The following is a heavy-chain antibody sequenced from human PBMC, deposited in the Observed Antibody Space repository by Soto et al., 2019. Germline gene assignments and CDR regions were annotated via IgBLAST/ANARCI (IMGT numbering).Heavy chain of an antibody. V-gene: IGHV3-30*04. D-gene: IGHD6-13*01. CDR3: ARPLYSSTWYYFDY. CDR2: ISYDGSDK. Sequence: GGSLRLSCAASGFTFSTYAMHWVRQAPGKGLEGVAVISYDGSDKYYADSVKGRFTISRDNSKNTLYLQMNSLRAEDTAVYYCARPLYSSTWYYFDYWGQGTPVTVYS. CDR1: GFTFSTYA. J-gene: IGHJ4*02.